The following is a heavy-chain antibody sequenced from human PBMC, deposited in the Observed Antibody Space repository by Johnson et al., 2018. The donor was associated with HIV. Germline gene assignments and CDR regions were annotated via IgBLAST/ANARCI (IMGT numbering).Heavy chain of an antibody. V-gene: IGHV3-66*02. CDR1: GFTVSSNY. D-gene: IGHD2-21*02. CDR2: IYSGGST. Sequence: VQLVESGGGLVQPGGSLRLSCAASGFTVSSNYMSWVRQAPGKGLEWVSVIYSGGSTYYADSVKGRFTISRDNSRNTLYLQMNSLRAEDTAVYYCARGTYCGGDCFWVGDAFDIWGQGTMVTVSS. J-gene: IGHJ3*02. CDR3: ARGTYCGGDCFWVGDAFDI.